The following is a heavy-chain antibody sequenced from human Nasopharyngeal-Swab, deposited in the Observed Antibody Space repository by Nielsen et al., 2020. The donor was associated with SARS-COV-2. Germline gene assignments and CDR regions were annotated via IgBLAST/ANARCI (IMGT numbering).Heavy chain of an antibody. CDR3: ARGRYTAWSTSYYFDY. Sequence: SETLSLTCTVSGGSISSGGYYWSWIRQHPGKGLEWIGYIYCSGSTYYNPSLKSRVTISVDTSKNQFSLKLTSVTAADTAVFFCARGRYTAWSTSYYFDYWGQGTLVTVSS. CDR2: IYCSGST. D-gene: IGHD5-18*01. V-gene: IGHV4-31*03. CDR1: GGSISSGGYY. J-gene: IGHJ4*02.